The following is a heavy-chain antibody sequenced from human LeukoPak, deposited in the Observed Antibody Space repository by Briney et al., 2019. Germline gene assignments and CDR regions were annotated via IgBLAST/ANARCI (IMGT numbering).Heavy chain of an antibody. V-gene: IGHV3-23*01. D-gene: IGHD3/OR15-3a*01. Sequence: QPGRSLRLSCAASGFTFSSYGMHWVRQAPGKGLGWVSAISGSGGSTYYADSVKGRFTISRDNSKNTLYLQMNSLRAEDTAVYYCAKPDGLVEGYWGQGTLVTVSS. CDR3: AKPDGLVEGY. J-gene: IGHJ4*02. CDR1: GFTFSSYG. CDR2: ISGSGGST.